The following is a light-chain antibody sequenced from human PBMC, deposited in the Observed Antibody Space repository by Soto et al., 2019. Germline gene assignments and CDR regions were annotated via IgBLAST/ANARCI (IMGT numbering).Light chain of an antibody. CDR1: TGAVTNNHY. CDR3: QLYYGATRV. Sequence: QAVVTQEPSLTVSLGGTVTLTCSSSTGAVTNNHYANWFQQTPGQPPRSLNYSTSNTYSWTPARFSGSLLGGSAALTLSDVQPEDEADYYCQLYYGATRVFGGGTKLTVL. V-gene: IGLV7-43*01. J-gene: IGLJ3*02. CDR2: STS.